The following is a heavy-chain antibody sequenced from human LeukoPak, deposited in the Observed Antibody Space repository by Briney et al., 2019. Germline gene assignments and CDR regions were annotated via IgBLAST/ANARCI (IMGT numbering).Heavy chain of an antibody. CDR2: ISSSGSTI. CDR1: GFIFSNYE. D-gene: IGHD1-26*01. V-gene: IGHV3-48*03. J-gene: IGHJ4*02. Sequence: GGSLRLSCAASGFIFSNYEMNWVRQAPGKGLEWVSYISSSGSTIYYADSVKGRFTISRDNAKNSLYLQMNSLRAEDTAVYYCARGSYSEGGDYWGQGTLVTVSS. CDR3: ARGSYSEGGDY.